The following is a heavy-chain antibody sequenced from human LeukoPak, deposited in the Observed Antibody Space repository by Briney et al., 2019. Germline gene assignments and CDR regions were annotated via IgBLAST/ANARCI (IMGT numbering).Heavy chain of an antibody. CDR2: IKQDGSEK. D-gene: IGHD3-22*01. Sequence: AGGSLRLSCAASGFTFSSHWMSWVRQAPGKGLEWVANIKQDGSEKYYVDSVKGRFTISRDNAKNSLYLQMNSLRAEDTAVYYCATYSSLNRREFQFWGQGTLLTVSS. CDR3: ATYSSLNRREFQF. V-gene: IGHV3-7*01. J-gene: IGHJ1*01. CDR1: GFTFSSHW.